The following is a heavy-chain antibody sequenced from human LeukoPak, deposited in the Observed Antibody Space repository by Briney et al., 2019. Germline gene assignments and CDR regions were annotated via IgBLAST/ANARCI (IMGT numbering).Heavy chain of an antibody. Sequence: PSQTLSLTCAISGDSVSSNSAAWHWIRQSPSRGLEWLARTYYRSKWYNDYAVSVKSRITINPDTSKNQFSLQLNSVTPEDTAVYYCARENNWNPKPFFDYWGQGTLVTVSS. J-gene: IGHJ4*02. CDR3: ARENNWNPKPFFDY. CDR1: GDSVSSNSAA. D-gene: IGHD1-20*01. V-gene: IGHV6-1*01. CDR2: TYYRSKWYN.